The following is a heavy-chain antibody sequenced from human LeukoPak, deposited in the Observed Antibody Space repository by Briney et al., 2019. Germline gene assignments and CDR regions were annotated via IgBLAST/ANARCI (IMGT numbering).Heavy chain of an antibody. D-gene: IGHD5-12*01. J-gene: IGHJ4*02. Sequence: GGSLSLSRTASRLTLRDYAMHWVRQADCKDLQGVSGISWSGGGIGYADSVKGRFTMSRDNAKNSLYLQMNSLRPEDTAFYFCAKGQYSGYDSQPDYWGQGTLVTDSS. CDR3: AKGQYSGYDSQPDY. V-gene: IGHV3-9*01. CDR1: RLTLRDYA. CDR2: ISWSGGGI.